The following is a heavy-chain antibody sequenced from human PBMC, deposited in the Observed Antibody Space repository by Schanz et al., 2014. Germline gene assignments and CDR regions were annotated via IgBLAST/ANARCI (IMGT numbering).Heavy chain of an antibody. CDR2: INPNSGTT. CDR3: ARGYGDSPTDF. CDR1: GYTFTGYY. Sequence: QVRLVQSGTEVKKPGASVKVSCKASGYTFTGYYMHWVRQAPGQGLEWMGWINPNSGTTNYAQKFQGRVTFTADKSTSTAYMELSSLRSEDTAVYYCARGYGDSPTDFWGPGALVTVSS. V-gene: IGHV1-2*02. D-gene: IGHD4-17*01. J-gene: IGHJ4*02.